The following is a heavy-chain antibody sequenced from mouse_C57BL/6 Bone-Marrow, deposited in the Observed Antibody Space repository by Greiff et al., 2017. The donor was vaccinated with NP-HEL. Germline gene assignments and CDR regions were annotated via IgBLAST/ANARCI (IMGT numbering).Heavy chain of an antibody. CDR3: ARHDGYYGWYLDV. J-gene: IGHJ1*03. CDR2: ISSGGSYT. Sequence: EVKLMESGGDLVKPGGSLKLSCAASGFTFSSYGMSWVRQTPDKRLEWVATISSGGSYTYYPDSVKGRFTISRDNAKNTLYLQMSSLKSEDTAMYYCARHDGYYGWYLDVWGTGTTVTVSS. D-gene: IGHD2-3*01. CDR1: GFTFSSYG. V-gene: IGHV5-6*01.